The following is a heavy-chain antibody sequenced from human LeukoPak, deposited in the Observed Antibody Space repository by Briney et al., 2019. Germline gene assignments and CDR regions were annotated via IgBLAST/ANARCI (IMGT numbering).Heavy chain of an antibody. V-gene: IGHV3-53*01. CDR1: GFTVSTNY. Sequence: PGGSLRLSCAASGFTVSTNYMSWLRQAPGKGLERVSVIYSGGSTYYADSVKGRFTISRDNPKNTLYLQMNSLRAEDTAVYYCARDPEGSYYMDVWGKGTTVTVSS. J-gene: IGHJ6*03. CDR2: IYSGGST. CDR3: ARDPEGSYYMDV.